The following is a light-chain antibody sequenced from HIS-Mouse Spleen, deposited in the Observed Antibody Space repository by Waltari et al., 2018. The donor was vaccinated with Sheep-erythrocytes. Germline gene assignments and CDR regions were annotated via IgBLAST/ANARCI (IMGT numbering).Light chain of an antibody. J-gene: IGLJ3*02. Sequence: QSALTQPASVSGSPGQSIPISCTGTSSAVGGYNYVSWYQHHPGKAPKLMIYDVSNRPSGVSNRFSGSKSGNTASLTISGLQAEDEADYYCSSYTSSSTWVFGGGTKLTVL. CDR1: SSAVGGYNY. CDR2: DVS. V-gene: IGLV2-14*03. CDR3: SSYTSSSTWV.